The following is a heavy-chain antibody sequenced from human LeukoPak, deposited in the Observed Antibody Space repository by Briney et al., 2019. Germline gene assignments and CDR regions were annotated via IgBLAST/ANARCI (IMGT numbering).Heavy chain of an antibody. CDR2: IIPILGTA. Sequence: EASVKVSCKASGGTFSSYAISWVRQAPGEGLEWMGGIIPILGTANYAQKLQGRGTITADECTSTAYMELSSLRSEDTAVYYCARGYCSGGSCYGGYYYYMDVWGKGTTVTISS. J-gene: IGHJ6*03. CDR1: GGTFSSYA. CDR3: ARGYCSGGSCYGGYYYYMDV. V-gene: IGHV1-69*13. D-gene: IGHD2-15*01.